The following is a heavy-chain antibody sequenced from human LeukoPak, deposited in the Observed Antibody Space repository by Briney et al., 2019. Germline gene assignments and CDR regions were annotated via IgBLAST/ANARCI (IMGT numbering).Heavy chain of an antibody. J-gene: IGHJ4*02. D-gene: IGHD6-19*01. CDR1: GFTFSSYS. Sequence: GGSLRLSCAASGFTFSSYSMNWVRQAPGKGLEWVSYISGHSSTIYYADSVKGRFTISRDNSKNTLYLQMNSLRAEDTAVYYCARRSGIAVAGAFDYWGQGTLVTVSS. V-gene: IGHV3-48*01. CDR3: ARRSGIAVAGAFDY. CDR2: ISGHSSTI.